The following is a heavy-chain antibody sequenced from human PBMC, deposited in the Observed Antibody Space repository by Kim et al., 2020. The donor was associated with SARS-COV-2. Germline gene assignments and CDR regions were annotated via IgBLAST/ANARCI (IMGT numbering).Heavy chain of an antibody. CDR3: ARGTVVRPGDY. CDR2: ISSSSSYI. CDR1: GFTFSSYS. J-gene: IGHJ4*02. D-gene: IGHD2-15*01. V-gene: IGHV3-21*01. Sequence: GGSLRLSCAASGFTFSSYSMNWVRQAPGKGLEWVSSISSSSSYIYYADSVKGRFTISRDNAKNSLYLQMNSLRAEDTAVYYCARGTVVRPGDYWGQGTLVTVSS.